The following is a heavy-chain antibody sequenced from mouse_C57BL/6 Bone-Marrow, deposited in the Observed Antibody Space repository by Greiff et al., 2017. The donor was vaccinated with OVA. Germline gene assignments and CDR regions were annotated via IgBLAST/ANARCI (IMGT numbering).Heavy chain of an antibody. V-gene: IGHV1-15*01. CDR2: IDPETGGT. J-gene: IGHJ2*01. CDR1: GYTFTDYE. Sequence: QVQLKESGAELVRPGASVTLSCKASGYTFTDYEMHWVKQTPVHGLEWIGAIDPETGGTAYNQKFKGKAILTADKSSSTAYMELRSLTSEDSAVYYCTREGSLDYWGQGTTLTVSS. CDR3: TREGSLDY. D-gene: IGHD1-1*01.